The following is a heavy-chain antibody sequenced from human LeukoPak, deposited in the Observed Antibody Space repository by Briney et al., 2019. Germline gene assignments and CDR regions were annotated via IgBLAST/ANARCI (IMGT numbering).Heavy chain of an antibody. CDR2: IYPGDSDT. CDR1: GYSFTSYW. J-gene: IGHJ4*02. V-gene: IGHV5-51*01. CDR3: ARPYCSGGSCYSVVGY. D-gene: IGHD2-15*01. Sequence: EESLKISCKGSGYSFTSYWIGWVRQMPGKGLEWMGIIYPGDSDTRYSPSFQGQVTISADKSISTAYLQWSSLKASDTAMYYCARPYCSGGSCYSVVGYWGQGTLVTVSS.